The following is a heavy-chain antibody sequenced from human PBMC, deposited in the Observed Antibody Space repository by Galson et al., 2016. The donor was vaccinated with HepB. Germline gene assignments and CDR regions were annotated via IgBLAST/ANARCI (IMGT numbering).Heavy chain of an antibody. CDR2: ISIFGDNT. D-gene: IGHD6-19*01. CDR1: GFTFNSYA. V-gene: IGHV3-23*01. CDR3: AKDLDSSGWYEGVY. Sequence: SLRLSCAASGFTFNSYAMNWVRQAPGKGLEWVATISIFGDNTHYADSVKGRSTVSRDNSKSTFYLHMHSLRVEDTAIYHCAKDLDSSGWYEGVYWGQGTLVTVSS. J-gene: IGHJ4*02.